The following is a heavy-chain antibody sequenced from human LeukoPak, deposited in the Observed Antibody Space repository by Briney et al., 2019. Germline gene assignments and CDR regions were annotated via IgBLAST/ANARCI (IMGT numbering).Heavy chain of an antibody. J-gene: IGHJ4*02. D-gene: IGHD6-13*01. CDR3: AKDGIAAAGISAWF. CDR1: GFTFSSYA. Sequence: GGSLRLSCAASGFTFSSYAMTWVRQAPGKGLEWVSGISDSGGSTYYADSVKGRFTISRDNSKNTVYLHMNSLRTEDTAVYYCAKDGIAAAGISAWFWGQGTQVTVSS. V-gene: IGHV3-23*01. CDR2: ISDSGGST.